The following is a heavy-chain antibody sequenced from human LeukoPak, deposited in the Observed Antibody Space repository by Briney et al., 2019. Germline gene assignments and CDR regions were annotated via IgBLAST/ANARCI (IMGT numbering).Heavy chain of an antibody. CDR3: AKDRPTWPIDY. J-gene: IGHJ4*02. CDR1: GFTFNKYS. V-gene: IGHV3-23*01. D-gene: IGHD5-12*01. CDR2: ISSSGGNT. Sequence: GGSLRLSCAASGFTFNKYSMTWVRQAPGKGLEWVSSISSSGGNTYYADSVKGRFTISRDNSKNTVFLQINSLRAEDTAVYYCAKDRPTWPIDYWGQGTLVTVSS.